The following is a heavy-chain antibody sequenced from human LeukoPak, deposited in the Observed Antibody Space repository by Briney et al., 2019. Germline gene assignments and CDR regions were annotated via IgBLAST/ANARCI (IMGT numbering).Heavy chain of an antibody. CDR3: ARRCSSTSCYAWFDP. CDR2: IYHSGST. V-gene: IGHV4-38-2*01. Sequence: PSETLSLTCAVSGYSISSGYYWGWIRQPPGKGLEWIGSIYHSGSTYYNPSLKSRVTISVDTSKNQFSLKLSSVTAADTAVYYCARRCSSTSCYAWFDPWGQGTLVTVSS. D-gene: IGHD2-2*01. J-gene: IGHJ5*02. CDR1: GYSISSGYY.